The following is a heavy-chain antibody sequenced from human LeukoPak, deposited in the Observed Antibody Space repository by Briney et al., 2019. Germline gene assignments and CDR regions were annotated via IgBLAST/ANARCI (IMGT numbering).Heavy chain of an antibody. Sequence: GGSLRLSCAASGFTFSSYAMSWVRQAPGKGREGVSAISGSGGSTYYADSVKCRFTISRDNSKNTLYLQMNSLRAEDTAVYYCAKERDSGWFDPWGQGTLVTVSS. J-gene: IGHJ5*02. V-gene: IGHV3-23*01. CDR1: GFTFSSYA. CDR2: ISGSGGST. D-gene: IGHD1-26*01. CDR3: AKERDSGWFDP.